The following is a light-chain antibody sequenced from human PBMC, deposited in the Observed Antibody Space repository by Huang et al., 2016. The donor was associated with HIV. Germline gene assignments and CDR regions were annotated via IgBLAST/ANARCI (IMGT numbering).Light chain of an antibody. Sequence: DIQMTQSPSSLSASVGDRVTITCQASQDISNYLNWYQQKPGKAPKRLIYDASNLETGVPSRFSGSGSGTDFTLTISNLQPEHIATYYCQQCDNLPYTFGQGTNLEIK. V-gene: IGKV1-33*01. CDR2: DAS. J-gene: IGKJ2*01. CDR3: QQCDNLPYT. CDR1: QDISNY.